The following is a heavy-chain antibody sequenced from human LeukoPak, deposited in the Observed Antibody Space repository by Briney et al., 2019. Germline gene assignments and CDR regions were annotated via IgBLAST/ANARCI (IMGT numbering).Heavy chain of an antibody. CDR3: AGRYYYDSSGYSYYYYGMDV. V-gene: IGHV4-59*12. CDR2: IYHSGST. J-gene: IGHJ6*02. D-gene: IGHD3-22*01. CDR1: GGSISSYY. Sequence: SETLSLTCTVSGGSISSYYWSWTRQPPGKGLEWIGEIYHSGSTNYNPSLKSRVTISVDKSKNQFSLKLSSVTAADTAVYYCAGRYYYDSSGYSYYYYGMDVWGQGPTVTVSS.